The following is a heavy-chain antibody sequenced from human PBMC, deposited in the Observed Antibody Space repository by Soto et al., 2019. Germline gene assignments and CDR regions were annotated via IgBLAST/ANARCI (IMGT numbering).Heavy chain of an antibody. D-gene: IGHD4-4*01. CDR1: GFSLSTSGVG. Sequence: QITLKESGPTLVKPTQTLTMTCTFSGFSLSTSGVGVGWIRQPPGKALEWLALIYWSDEKRYTPSLSSRLTITKDTSKTQVVLTMTNMDPVDTATYFCAHRRGADYKGCFQYWGQGTRVTVSS. CDR2: IYWSDEK. J-gene: IGHJ4*02. V-gene: IGHV2-5*01. CDR3: AHRRGADYKGCFQY.